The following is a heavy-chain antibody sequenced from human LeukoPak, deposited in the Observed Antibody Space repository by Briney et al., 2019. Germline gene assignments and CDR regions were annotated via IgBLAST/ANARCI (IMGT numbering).Heavy chain of an antibody. Sequence: GESLKISCKASGYSFTTYWIGWVRQMPGKGLEWMGIIYPGDSDTRYSPSFQGQVIISADKSISTAYLQWSSLKASDTAMYYCARHRGSSYYYYYMDVWGKGTTVTVSS. CDR3: ARHRGSSYYYYYMDV. D-gene: IGHD3-10*01. CDR1: GYSFTTYW. V-gene: IGHV5-51*01. CDR2: IYPGDSDT. J-gene: IGHJ6*03.